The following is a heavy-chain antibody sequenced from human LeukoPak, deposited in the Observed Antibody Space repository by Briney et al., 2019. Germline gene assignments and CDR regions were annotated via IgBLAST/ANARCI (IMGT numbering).Heavy chain of an antibody. V-gene: IGHV1-2*02. J-gene: IGHJ4*02. CDR2: INPNSGGT. CDR1: GYTFTGYY. Sequence: ASVKVSCRASGYTFTGYYIHWVRQAPGQGLEWMGWINPNSGGTYYAQSFQDRVTMTRDTSTSTAYMELSRLRSDDTAVYYCARAALGVWFGEPLGGPTEYWGQGTLVTVSS. CDR3: ARAALGVWFGEPLGGPTEY. D-gene: IGHD3-10*01.